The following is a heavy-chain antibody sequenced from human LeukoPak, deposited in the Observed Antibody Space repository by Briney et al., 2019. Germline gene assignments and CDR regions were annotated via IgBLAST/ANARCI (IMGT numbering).Heavy chain of an antibody. Sequence: SVKVSCKASGGTFSSYAISWVRQAPGQGLEWMGRIIPILGIANYAQKFQGRVTITADKSTSTAYMELSSLRSEDTAVYYCAGSRINCGGDCFLFFGYWGQGTLVTVSS. CDR1: GGTFSSYA. CDR2: IIPILGIA. D-gene: IGHD2-21*02. J-gene: IGHJ4*02. CDR3: AGSRINCGGDCFLFFGY. V-gene: IGHV1-69*04.